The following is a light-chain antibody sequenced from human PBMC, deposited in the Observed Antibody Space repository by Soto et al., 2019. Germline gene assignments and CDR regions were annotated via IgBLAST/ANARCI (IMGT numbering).Light chain of an antibody. Sequence: QSGLTQPASVSGSPGQSITISCTGTSSDVGSYNLVSWYQQHPGKAPKLMIYEGSKRPSGVSNRFSGSKSGNTASLTISGLQAEDEADYYCCSYAGSSTGVFGGGTKLTVL. J-gene: IGLJ3*02. CDR2: EGS. CDR1: SSDVGSYNL. CDR3: CSYAGSSTGV. V-gene: IGLV2-23*01.